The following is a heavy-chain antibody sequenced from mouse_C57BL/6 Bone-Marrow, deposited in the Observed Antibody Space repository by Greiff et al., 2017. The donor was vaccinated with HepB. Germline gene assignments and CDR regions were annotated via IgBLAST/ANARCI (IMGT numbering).Heavy chain of an antibody. CDR2: IRLKSDNYAT. V-gene: IGHV6-3*01. CDR3: TRNGSVGY. D-gene: IGHD1-1*01. J-gene: IGHJ2*01. Sequence: EVQVVESGGGLVQPGGSMKLSCVASGFTFSNYWMNWVRQSPEKGLEWVAQIRLKSDNYATHYAESVKGRFTISRDDSKSSVYLQMNNLRAEDTGIYYCTRNGSVGYWGQGTTLTVSS. CDR1: GFTFSNYW.